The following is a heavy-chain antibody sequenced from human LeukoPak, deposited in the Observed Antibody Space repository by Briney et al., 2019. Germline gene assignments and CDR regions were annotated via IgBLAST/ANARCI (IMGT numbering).Heavy chain of an antibody. V-gene: IGHV1-2*02. CDR1: GCTFTCYY. CDR2: INPNSGGT. J-gene: IGHJ3*02. Sequence: GASVKVSCKASGCTFTCYYMHWARQAPGQGLEWMGWINPNSGGTNYAQKFQGRVTMTRDTSISTAYMELSRLRSDDTAVYYCARNGRYFDWLLLDDAFDIWGQGTMVTVSS. D-gene: IGHD3-9*01. CDR3: ARNGRYFDWLLLDDAFDI.